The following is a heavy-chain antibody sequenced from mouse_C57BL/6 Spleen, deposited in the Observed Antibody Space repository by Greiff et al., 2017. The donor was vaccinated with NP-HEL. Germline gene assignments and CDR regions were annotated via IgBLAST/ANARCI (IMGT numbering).Heavy chain of an antibody. CDR1: GYTFTDYY. Sequence: EVKLQESGPVLVKPGASVKMSCKASGYTFTDYYMNWVKQSHGKSLEWIGVINPYNGGTSYNQKFKGKATLTVDKSSSTAYMELNSRTSEDSAVYYCAGGKNWFAYWGQGTLVTVSA. J-gene: IGHJ3*01. CDR2: INPYNGGT. CDR3: AGGKNWFAY. V-gene: IGHV1-19*01.